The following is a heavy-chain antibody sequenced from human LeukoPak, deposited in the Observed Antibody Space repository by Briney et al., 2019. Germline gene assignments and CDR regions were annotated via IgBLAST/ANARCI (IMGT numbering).Heavy chain of an antibody. CDR2: IKEDGSER. CDR3: VRNLAVAGTCFDS. D-gene: IGHD6-19*01. Sequence: GGSLRLSCEGSAFIFSGHWMNWVRQTPGKGLEWVASIKEDGSERQYVDSVRGRFTISRDNAESSLYLQMNSLRAEDTAVYYCVRNLAVAGTCFDSWGQGTLVTVSS. CDR1: AFIFSGHW. J-gene: IGHJ4*02. V-gene: IGHV3-7*03.